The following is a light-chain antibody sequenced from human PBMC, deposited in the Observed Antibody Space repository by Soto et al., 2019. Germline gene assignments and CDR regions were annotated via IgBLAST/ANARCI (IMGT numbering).Light chain of an antibody. CDR2: GAF. V-gene: IGKV3-15*01. CDR1: QSVGSS. CDR3: QQYINWPVYT. J-gene: IGKJ2*01. Sequence: EIVMTQSPATLSVSPGEGATLSCRARQSVGSSLAWYQQKPGQPPRILIYGAFTRVTGIPARFSGSGSGTEFTLPISILQSEDFALYYCQQYINWPVYTFGQGTKLEIK.